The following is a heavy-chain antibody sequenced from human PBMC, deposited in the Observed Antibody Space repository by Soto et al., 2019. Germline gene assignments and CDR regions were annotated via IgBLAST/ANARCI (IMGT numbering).Heavy chain of an antibody. J-gene: IGHJ4*02. V-gene: IGHV1-69*01. CDR3: ASFMPYSSYGIDEYYFDY. CDR2: IIPIFGTA. D-gene: IGHD5-12*01. CDR1: GGTFSSYA. Sequence: QVQLVQSGAEVKKPGSSVKVSCKASGGTFSSYAISWVRQAPGQGLEWMGGIIPIFGTANYAQKFQVRVTITADESTSTAYMELSSLRSEDTAVYYCASFMPYSSYGIDEYYFDYWGQGTLVTVSS.